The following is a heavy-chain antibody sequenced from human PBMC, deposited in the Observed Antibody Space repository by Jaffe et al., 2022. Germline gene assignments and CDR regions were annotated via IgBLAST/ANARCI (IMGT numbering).Heavy chain of an antibody. V-gene: IGHV3-23*01. CDR2: ITDSGGST. D-gene: IGHD2-15*01. CDR1: GFIFSNCA. J-gene: IGHJ4*02. Sequence: EVHLLESGGDWVQPGGSLRLSCAASGFIFSNCAMSWVRQAPGKGLEWVSTITDSGGSTSYADSVKGRFTISRDNSKNTLFLQMNSLRAEDTAIYYCARYSNLDSWGQGTLVTVSS. CDR3: ARYSNLDS.